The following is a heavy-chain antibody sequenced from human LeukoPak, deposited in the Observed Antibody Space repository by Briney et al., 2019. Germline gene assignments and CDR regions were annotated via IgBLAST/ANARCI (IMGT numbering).Heavy chain of an antibody. CDR2: IWDDGSNK. D-gene: IGHD2-15*01. Sequence: PGGSLRLSCAASGFTSSSYGMHWVRQAPGKGLEWVAVIWDDGSNKDYADSVKGRFTISRDNPKNTVYLEMNSLRVEDTAVYYCARDQRRHCSGGSCLYFDYWGQGTLVTVSS. J-gene: IGHJ4*02. V-gene: IGHV3-33*01. CDR3: ARDQRRHCSGGSCLYFDY. CDR1: GFTSSSYG.